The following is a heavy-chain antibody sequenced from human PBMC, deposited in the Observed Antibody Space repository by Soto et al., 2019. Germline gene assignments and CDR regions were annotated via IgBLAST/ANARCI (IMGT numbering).Heavy chain of an antibody. J-gene: IGHJ6*02. CDR3: ARGRYGDYGMDV. CDR2: ISSSSSYI. Sequence: EVQLVESGGGLVKPGGSLRLSCVASGFTFSSYSMNWVRQAPGKGLEWVSSISSSSSYIYYADSVKGRFTISRDNAKNSLYLEMRSLRADDAAVYYCARGRYGDYGMDVWGRGTMVSV. D-gene: IGHD4-17*01. V-gene: IGHV3-21*06. CDR1: GFTFSSYS.